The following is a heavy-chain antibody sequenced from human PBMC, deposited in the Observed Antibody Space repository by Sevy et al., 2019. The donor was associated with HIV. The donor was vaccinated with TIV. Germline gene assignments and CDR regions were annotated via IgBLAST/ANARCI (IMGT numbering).Heavy chain of an antibody. J-gene: IGHJ6*03. Sequence: GGSLRLSCAASGFSFDDYVMHCVRQAPGKGLEWVSSISWNSDKISYADSVKGRFTTSRDNAKSSLYLQLNSLRVEDTALYYCAKAGVDTAMVQWPYMDVWGKGTTVTVSS. D-gene: IGHD5-18*01. CDR2: ISWNSDKI. CDR3: AKAGVDTAMVQWPYMDV. CDR1: GFSFDDYV. V-gene: IGHV3-9*01.